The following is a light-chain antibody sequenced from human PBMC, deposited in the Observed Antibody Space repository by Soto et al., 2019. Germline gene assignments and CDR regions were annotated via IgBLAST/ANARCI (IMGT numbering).Light chain of an antibody. V-gene: IGLV2-14*01. CDR2: EVS. Sequence: QSVLTQPASVSGSPGQSITISCAGTSSDIGGYNYVSWYQQHPGKAPKVMIYEVSNRPSGVSNRFSGSKSGNTASLTISGLQAEDEADYYCSSYTSSSTLYVFGRGTKVTVL. CDR3: SSYTSSSTLYV. J-gene: IGLJ1*01. CDR1: SSDIGGYNY.